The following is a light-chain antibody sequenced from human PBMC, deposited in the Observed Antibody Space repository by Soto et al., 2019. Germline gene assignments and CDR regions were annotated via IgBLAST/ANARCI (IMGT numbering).Light chain of an antibody. CDR2: RAS. CDR3: QHYNSYSEA. J-gene: IGKJ1*01. Sequence: DILMTQSPATLSLSPGGRATLSCRASQSVSSNLAWYQQKPGQAPRLLIQRASTRATGIPARFSGSGSGTEFTLTISSLQSEDFATYYCQHYNSYSEAFGQGTKVELK. CDR1: QSVSSN. V-gene: IGKV3-15*01.